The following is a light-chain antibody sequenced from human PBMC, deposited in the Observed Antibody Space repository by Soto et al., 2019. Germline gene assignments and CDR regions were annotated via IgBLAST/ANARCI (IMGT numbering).Light chain of an antibody. Sequence: EVVLTQSPVNLSLSPGERATLSCRASQRVSNYLAWYQQKPGQAPRLLIYDTSNRATGIPARFSGSGSGTDFTLTISSLEPEDFAVYYCQQRSNWLSFGGGTKVEIK. V-gene: IGKV3-11*01. CDR3: QQRSNWLS. CDR2: DTS. CDR1: QRVSNY. J-gene: IGKJ4*01.